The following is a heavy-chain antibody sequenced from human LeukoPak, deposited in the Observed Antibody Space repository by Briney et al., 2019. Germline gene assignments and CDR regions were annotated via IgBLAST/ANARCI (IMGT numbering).Heavy chain of an antibody. Sequence: GGSLRLSCAASGFTFTTYWIHWVRQAPGKGLVWVSHINSAGSSATYADSVKGRLTISRDNAKNTVYLQMNSLRAEDTAVYYCARGGVGCFDYWGQGALVTVSS. CDR2: INSAGSSA. J-gene: IGHJ4*02. V-gene: IGHV3-74*01. CDR3: ARGGVGCFDY. CDR1: GFTFTTYW. D-gene: IGHD6-19*01.